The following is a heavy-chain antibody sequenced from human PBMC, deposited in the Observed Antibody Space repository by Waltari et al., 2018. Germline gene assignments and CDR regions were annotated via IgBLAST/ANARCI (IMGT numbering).Heavy chain of an antibody. Sequence: QLPMQESGPGLVKASETLSLTCSVYVVSITTNRHYWGWIRQPPGQGLEWIGTISYNGATYSSPSLRSRVTIFRDTSKNQLSLKLGSVTAADTAFYYCATYIGASLGTAAFDVWGQGTMVTVSS. CDR1: VVSITTNRHY. CDR3: ATYIGASLGTAAFDV. D-gene: IGHD5-12*01. CDR2: ISYNGAT. V-gene: IGHV4-39*01. J-gene: IGHJ3*01.